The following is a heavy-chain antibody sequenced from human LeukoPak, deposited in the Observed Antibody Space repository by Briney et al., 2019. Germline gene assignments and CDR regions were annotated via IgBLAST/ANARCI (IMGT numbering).Heavy chain of an antibody. CDR1: GVSISSYY. V-gene: IGHV4-59*01. D-gene: IGHD7-27*01. Sequence: PSETLSLTCTVSGVSISSYYWSWIRQPPGKGLEWIGYIYYSGSTNYNPSLKSRVTISVDTSKNQFSLKLSSVTAADTAVYYCARGGHLTGEDYWGQGTLVTVSS. J-gene: IGHJ4*02. CDR3: ARGGHLTGEDY. CDR2: IYYSGST.